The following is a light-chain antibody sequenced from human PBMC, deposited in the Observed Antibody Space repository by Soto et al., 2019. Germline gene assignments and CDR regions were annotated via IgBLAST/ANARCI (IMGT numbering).Light chain of an antibody. CDR2: GAS. V-gene: IGKV3-20*01. CDR3: QQYASSPWT. CDR1: QSVTSNY. J-gene: IGKJ1*01. Sequence: EIVLTQSPGTLSLSPGERATLSCRASQSVTSNYLAWYQQKPGQAPSLLIYGASARAAGIPDRFSGSGTGTDFALTISGLEPEDFEVYFCQQYASSPWTFGQGTKV.